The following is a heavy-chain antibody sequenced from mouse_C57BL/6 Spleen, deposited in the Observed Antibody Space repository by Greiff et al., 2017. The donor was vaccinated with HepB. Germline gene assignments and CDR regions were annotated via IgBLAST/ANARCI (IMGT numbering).Heavy chain of an antibody. V-gene: IGHV1-82*01. Sequence: QVQLKESGPELVKPGASVKISCKASGYAFSSSWMNWVKQRPGKGLEWIGRIYPGDGDTNYNGKFKGKATLTADKSSSTAYMQLSSLTSEDSAVYFCASSSEGMDYWGQGTSVTVSS. CDR3: ASSSEGMDY. CDR2: IYPGDGDT. CDR1: GYAFSSSW. D-gene: IGHD3-1*01. J-gene: IGHJ4*01.